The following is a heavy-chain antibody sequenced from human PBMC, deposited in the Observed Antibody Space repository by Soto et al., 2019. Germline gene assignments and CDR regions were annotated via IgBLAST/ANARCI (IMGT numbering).Heavy chain of an antibody. D-gene: IGHD1-26*01. CDR2: TYHRSKWYN. Sequence: PSQTLSLTCAISGDSVSSNSAAWNWIRQSPSRGLEWLGRTYHRSKWYNDYAVSVKSRITINPDTSKNQFSLQLNSVTPEDTAVYYCARDLFLVGATPSYYYYYGMDVWGQGTTVTVSS. V-gene: IGHV6-1*01. CDR1: GDSVSSNSAA. J-gene: IGHJ6*02. CDR3: ARDLFLVGATPSYYYYYGMDV.